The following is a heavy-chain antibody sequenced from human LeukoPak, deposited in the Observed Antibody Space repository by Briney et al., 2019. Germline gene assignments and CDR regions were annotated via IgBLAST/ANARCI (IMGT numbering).Heavy chain of an antibody. CDR1: GYTFTGHY. J-gene: IGHJ2*01. V-gene: IGHV1-2*02. D-gene: IGHD6-19*01. CDR2: INPNSGDT. Sequence: GASVKVSCKASGYTFTGHYMHWVRQAPGQGPEWMAWINPNSGDTNYAQKFQGRVTLTRDASIGTAYVEMNRLTYDDTAIYYCARDVYTSGWRYFDLWGHGTLVTVSS. CDR3: ARDVYTSGWRYFDL.